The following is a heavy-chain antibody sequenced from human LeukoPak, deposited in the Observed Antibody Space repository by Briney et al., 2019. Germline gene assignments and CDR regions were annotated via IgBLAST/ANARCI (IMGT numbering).Heavy chain of an antibody. CDR2: IYHSGST. CDR1: GGSFSGYY. Sequence: SETLSLTCAVYGGSFSGYYWSWIRQPPGKGLEWIGYIYHSGSTYYNPSLKSRVTISVDRSKNQFSLKLSSVTAADTAVYYCARLKYSYGSNWFDPWGQGTLVTVSS. CDR3: ARLKYSYGSNWFDP. J-gene: IGHJ5*02. D-gene: IGHD5-18*01. V-gene: IGHV4-30-2*01.